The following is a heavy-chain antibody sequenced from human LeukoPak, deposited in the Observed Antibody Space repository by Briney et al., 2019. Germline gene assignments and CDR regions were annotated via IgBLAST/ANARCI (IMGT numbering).Heavy chain of an antibody. CDR3: ARGGAYYYGSGSYYFDY. CDR2: IIPIFGTA. D-gene: IGHD3-10*01. V-gene: IGHV1-69*05. Sequence: VASVKVSCKASGGTFSSYAISWVRQAPGQGLEWMGRIIPIFGTANYAQKFQGRVTITTDESTSTAYMELSSLRSEDTAVYYCARGGAYYYGSGSYYFDYWGQGTLVTVSS. CDR1: GGTFSSYA. J-gene: IGHJ4*02.